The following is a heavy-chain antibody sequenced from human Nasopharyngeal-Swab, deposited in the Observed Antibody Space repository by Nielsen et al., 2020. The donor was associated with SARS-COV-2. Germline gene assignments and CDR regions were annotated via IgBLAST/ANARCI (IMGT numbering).Heavy chain of an antibody. CDR2: ISGSGGST. V-gene: IGHV3-23*01. D-gene: IGHD1/OR15-1a*01. CDR3: AKESVEQGAFDI. CDR1: GFTFSSYA. Sequence: GESLNISCAASGFTFSSYAMNWVRQAPGKGLEWVSGISGSGGSTYYADSVKGRFTISRDSSKNTLYLQMNRLRAEDTAVYHCAKESVEQGAFDIWGQGTMVTVSS. J-gene: IGHJ3*02.